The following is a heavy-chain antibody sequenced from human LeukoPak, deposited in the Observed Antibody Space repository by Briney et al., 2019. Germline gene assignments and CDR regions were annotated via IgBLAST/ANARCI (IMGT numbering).Heavy chain of an antibody. J-gene: IGHJ4*02. CDR3: ARAATTMIVASDY. Sequence: PGGSLRLSCAASGFTFSDYGMHWVRQAPGKGLEWVSYISGSRSTIYYAYSVKGRFTISRDNAKNSLYLQMNSLRAEDTAMYYCARAATTMIVASDYWGQGTLVTVSS. CDR2: ISGSRSTI. V-gene: IGHV3-48*01. D-gene: IGHD3-22*01. CDR1: GFTFSDYG.